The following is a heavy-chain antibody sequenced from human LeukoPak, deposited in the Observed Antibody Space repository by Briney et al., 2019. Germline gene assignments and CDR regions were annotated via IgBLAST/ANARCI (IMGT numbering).Heavy chain of an antibody. CDR1: GYNFPAYF. V-gene: IGHV1-2*06. Sequence: ASVKVSCKAAGYNFPAYFMHWVRQAPGQGLAWMGRINPNGGDTNYAQKFQGRVTMASDTSISTAYMELNSLMSDDTAVYYCVRVGFTTSWSNFDYWGQGTLVTVSS. CDR2: INPNGGDT. D-gene: IGHD2-2*01. CDR3: VRVGFTTSWSNFDY. J-gene: IGHJ4*02.